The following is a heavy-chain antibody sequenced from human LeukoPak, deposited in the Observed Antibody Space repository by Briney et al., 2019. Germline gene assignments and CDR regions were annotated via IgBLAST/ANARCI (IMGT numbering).Heavy chain of an antibody. CDR2: IKGNGLTT. Sequence: PGGSLRLSCAASGFTFSDYYMTWIRQAPGKGLEWLSHIKGNGLTTYYADSVKGRFTISRDNAKNSLYLQMNSLRAEDTALYYCAKAVAGGDAFDIWGQGTMVTVSS. D-gene: IGHD6-19*01. V-gene: IGHV3-11*01. CDR1: GFTFSDYY. J-gene: IGHJ3*02. CDR3: AKAVAGGDAFDI.